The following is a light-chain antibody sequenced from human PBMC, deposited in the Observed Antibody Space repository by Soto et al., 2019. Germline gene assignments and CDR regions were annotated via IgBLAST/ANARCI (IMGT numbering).Light chain of an antibody. CDR1: QSVTSSC. CDR2: TTS. V-gene: IGKV3-20*01. CDR3: QQCGGSPLFS. J-gene: IGKJ3*01. Sequence: IVLTQSPGTLSLSPWGIGTLSFTASQSVTSSCLAWYQRKPGQAPRLLIHTTSIRATDIPDRFSGSGSGTDFTLTISRLEPEDSAVYYCQQCGGSPLFSFGPGTKVDIK.